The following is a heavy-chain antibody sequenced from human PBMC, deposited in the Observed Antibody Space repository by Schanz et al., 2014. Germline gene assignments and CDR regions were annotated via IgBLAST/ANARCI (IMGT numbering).Heavy chain of an antibody. Sequence: VQLVESGGGVVQPGRSLRLSCAASGFTFSSHWMHWVRQDPGKGLVWVARINSVGSNTDYADSVTGRFTISRDNSKNTLYLQMNSLRPEDTAVYYCAKYRGYYRVSGSDRELEYWGQGTLVTVSS. CDR3: AKYRGYYRVSGSDRELEY. D-gene: IGHD3-10*01. CDR2: INSVGSNT. V-gene: IGHV3-74*02. CDR1: GFTFSSHW. J-gene: IGHJ4*02.